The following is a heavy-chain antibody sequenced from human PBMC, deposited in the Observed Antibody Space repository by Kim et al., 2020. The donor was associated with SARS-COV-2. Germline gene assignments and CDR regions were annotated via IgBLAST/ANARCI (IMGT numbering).Heavy chain of an antibody. CDR1: GGSFSGYY. V-gene: IGHV4-34*01. CDR3: ARGTPYDFWSGYSFGY. CDR2: INHSGST. Sequence: SETLSLTCAVYGGSFSGYYWSWIRQPPGKGLEWIGEINHSGSTNYNPSLKSRVTISVDTSKNQFSLKLSSVTAADTAVYYCARGTPYDFWSGYSFGYWG. D-gene: IGHD3-3*01. J-gene: IGHJ4*01.